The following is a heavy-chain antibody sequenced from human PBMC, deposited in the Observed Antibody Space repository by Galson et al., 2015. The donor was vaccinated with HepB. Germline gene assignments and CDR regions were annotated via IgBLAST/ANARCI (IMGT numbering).Heavy chain of an antibody. CDR2: ISSSGSYI. V-gene: IGHV3-21*01. J-gene: IGHJ4*02. D-gene: IGHD6-19*01. CDR3: ARDNIAVAGLDY. Sequence: SLRLSCAASGFTFSSYSMNWVRQAPGKELEWASSISSSGSYIYYADSVKGRFTISRDNAKNSLYLQMNSLRAEDTAVYYCARDNIAVAGLDYWGQGTLVTVSS. CDR1: GFTFSSYS.